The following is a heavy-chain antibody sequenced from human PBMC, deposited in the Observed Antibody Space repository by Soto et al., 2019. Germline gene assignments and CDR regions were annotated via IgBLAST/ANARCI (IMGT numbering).Heavy chain of an antibody. Sequence: ASVKVSCKASGYTFTSYGISWVRQAPGQGHEWMGWISAYNGNTNYAQKLQGRVTMTTDTSTSTAYMELRSLRSDDTAVYYCARGTTVTTFDYYYYGMDVWGQGTTVTVSS. J-gene: IGHJ6*02. D-gene: IGHD4-17*01. CDR1: GYTFTSYG. CDR3: ARGTTVTTFDYYYYGMDV. CDR2: ISAYNGNT. V-gene: IGHV1-18*01.